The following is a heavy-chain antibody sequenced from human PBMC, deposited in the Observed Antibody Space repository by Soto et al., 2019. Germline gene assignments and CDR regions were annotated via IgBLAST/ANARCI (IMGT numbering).Heavy chain of an antibody. CDR2: IIPIFGTA. CDR3: ARGLTGTWPPTVGVDKYYFDY. CDR1: GGTFSSYA. D-gene: IGHD1-7*01. V-gene: IGHV1-69*13. J-gene: IGHJ4*02. Sequence: GASVKVSCKASGGTFSSYAISWVRQAPGQGLEWMGGIIPIFGTANYAQKFQGRVTITADESTSTAYMELSSLRSEDTAVYYCARGLTGTWPPTVGVDKYYFDYWGQGTLVTVSS.